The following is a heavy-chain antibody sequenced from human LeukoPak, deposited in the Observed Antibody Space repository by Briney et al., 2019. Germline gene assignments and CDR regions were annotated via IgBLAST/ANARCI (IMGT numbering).Heavy chain of an antibody. CDR2: INPNSGGT. V-gene: IGHV1-2*02. Sequence: ASVKVSCKASGYTFTSYYMHWVRQAPGQGLEWMGWINPNSGGTNYAQKFQGRVTMTRDTSISTAYMELSRLRSDDTAVYYCAREVSDSYDFWSGLNGFYYYYYMDVWGKGTTVTVSS. J-gene: IGHJ6*03. CDR3: AREVSDSYDFWSGLNGFYYYYYMDV. D-gene: IGHD3-3*01. CDR1: GYTFTSYY.